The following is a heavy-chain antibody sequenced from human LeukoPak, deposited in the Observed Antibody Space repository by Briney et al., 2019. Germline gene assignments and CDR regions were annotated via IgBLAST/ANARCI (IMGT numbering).Heavy chain of an antibody. Sequence: SVKVSCKASGYAFTSYYMHWVRQAPGQGLEWMGRIIPILGIANYAQKFQGRVTITTDESTSTAYMELSSLRSEDTAVYYCAREGIGYYDSSGPDYWGQGTLVTVSS. CDR1: GYAFTSYY. V-gene: IGHV1-69*04. CDR2: IIPILGIA. J-gene: IGHJ4*02. CDR3: AREGIGYYDSSGPDY. D-gene: IGHD3-22*01.